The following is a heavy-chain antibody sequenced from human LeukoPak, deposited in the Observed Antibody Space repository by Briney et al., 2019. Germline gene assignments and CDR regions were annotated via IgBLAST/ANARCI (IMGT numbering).Heavy chain of an antibody. CDR3: ATKQTGWEFSYFYYMDV. Sequence: PGGSLRLSCEASGFAFSNAWMTWVRQAPGKGLEWVGRIKSKTDGGTTDYAAPVKGRFSISRDDSRATLYLHMNSLTTEDTAVHYYATKQTGWEFSYFYYMDVWGIGTTVTVSS. CDR1: GFAFSNAW. D-gene: IGHD6-19*01. CDR2: IKSKTDGGTT. J-gene: IGHJ6*03. V-gene: IGHV3-15*01.